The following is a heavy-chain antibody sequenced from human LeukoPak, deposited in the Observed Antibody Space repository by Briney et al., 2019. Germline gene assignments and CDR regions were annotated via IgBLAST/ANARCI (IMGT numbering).Heavy chain of an antibody. V-gene: IGHV4-61*01. Sequence: SETLSLTCAVSGYSISSGYYWSWIRQPPGKGLEWIGYIYYSGSTNYNPSLKSRVTISVDTSKNQFSLKLSSVTAADTAVYYCARSGFYGDYTFYYWGQGTLVTVSS. CDR1: GYSISSGYY. J-gene: IGHJ4*02. CDR3: ARSGFYGDYTFYY. CDR2: IYYSGST. D-gene: IGHD4-17*01.